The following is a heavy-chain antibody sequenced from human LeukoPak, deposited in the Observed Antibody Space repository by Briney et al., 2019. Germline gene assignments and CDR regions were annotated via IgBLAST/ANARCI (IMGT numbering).Heavy chain of an antibody. CDR1: GFTFSSYA. CDR3: AGTNFFDY. Sequence: GRSLRLSCAASGFTFSSYAMHWVRQAPGKGLEWVAVISYDGSDTYYADSVKGRFTISRDDSKNTLYLQVNSLRAEDTAIYYCAGTNFFDYWGQGTLVTVSS. J-gene: IGHJ4*02. CDR2: ISYDGSDT. V-gene: IGHV3-30*04.